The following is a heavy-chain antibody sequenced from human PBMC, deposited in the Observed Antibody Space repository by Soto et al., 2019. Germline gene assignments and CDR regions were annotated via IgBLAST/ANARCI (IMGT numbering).Heavy chain of an antibody. CDR1: GGSISSSSYY. CDR2: IYYSGST. Sequence: QLQLQESGPGLVKPSETLSLTCTVSGGSISSSSYYWGWIRQPPGKGLEWIGSIYYSGSTYYNPSLKSRVTISVDTSKNQFSLKLSSGTAADTAVYYCARTGYSSSWFKAIDYWGQGTLVTVSS. J-gene: IGHJ4*02. CDR3: ARTGYSSSWFKAIDY. V-gene: IGHV4-39*01. D-gene: IGHD6-13*01.